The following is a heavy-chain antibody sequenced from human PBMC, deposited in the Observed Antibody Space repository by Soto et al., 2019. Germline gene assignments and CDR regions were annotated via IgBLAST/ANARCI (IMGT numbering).Heavy chain of an antibody. V-gene: IGHV3-23*01. J-gene: IGHJ6*03. D-gene: IGHD3-9*01. Sequence: EVQLLESGGGLIQPGGSLRLPCAASGFTFSSYAMSWVRQAPGKGLEWVSAISGSGGRTYYADSVKGRFTISRDDSKNTLYLQMNSLRAEDTALYYCAKSCDWYFCFMDVWGKGTTVTVSS. CDR1: GFTFSSYA. CDR3: AKSCDWYFCFMDV. CDR2: ISGSGGRT.